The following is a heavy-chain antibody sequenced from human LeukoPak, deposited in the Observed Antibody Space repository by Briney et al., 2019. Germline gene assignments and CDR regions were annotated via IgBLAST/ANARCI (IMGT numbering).Heavy chain of an antibody. V-gene: IGHV3-74*01. CDR3: VSDTALGY. Sequence: GGPLRLSCAASGFTFSNYWMHWVRQAPGKGLVWVSRIKTDGSSTFYADSVKGRFTISRDNAKNTMYLQMYSLRVEDTAVYYCVSDTALGYWGQGTLVSVSS. CDR1: GFTFSNYW. J-gene: IGHJ4*02. D-gene: IGHD5-18*01. CDR2: IKTDGSST.